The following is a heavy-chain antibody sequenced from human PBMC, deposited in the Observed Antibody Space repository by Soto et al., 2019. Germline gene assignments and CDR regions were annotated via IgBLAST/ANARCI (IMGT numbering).Heavy chain of an antibody. J-gene: IGHJ6*02. V-gene: IGHV3-13*05. Sequence: GGSLRLSCATSGFTFSNFDMHWVRQVPRKGLEWVSAIGAARDPYYLGSVKGRFTISRENAKNSVYLQMNDLRAGDSAVYYCARAYTGRLPRRADYYYAMDVWGQGTTVTVSS. D-gene: IGHD2-2*02. CDR3: ARAYTGRLPRRADYYYAMDV. CDR2: IGAARDP. CDR1: GFTFSNFD.